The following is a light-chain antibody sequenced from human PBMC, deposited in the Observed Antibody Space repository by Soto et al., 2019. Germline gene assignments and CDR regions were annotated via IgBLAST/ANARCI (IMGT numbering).Light chain of an antibody. J-gene: IGKJ1*01. Sequence: IQLPKSPSSLSASVGARVPITGRASQGISSYLAWYQQKPGKAPKLLIYAASTLQSGVPSRFSGSGSGTDFTLTISSLQPEEFATYYCKQLNGYPRTFGKGTKVDIK. CDR2: AAS. CDR1: QGISSY. V-gene: IGKV1-9*01. CDR3: KQLNGYPRT.